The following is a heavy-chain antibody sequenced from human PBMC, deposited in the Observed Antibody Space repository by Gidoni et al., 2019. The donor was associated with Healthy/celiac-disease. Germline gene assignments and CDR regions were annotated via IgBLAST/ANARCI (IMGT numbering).Heavy chain of an antibody. Sequence: VQLVQSGAEVQKPGESLRISCTGSGSSFPSYWISWVRQMPGKGLEWMGRIDPSDSYTNYSPSFQGHVTISADKSISTAYLQWSSLKASDTAMYYCARHFLPVSGYDYSWFDPWGQGTLVTVSS. D-gene: IGHD5-12*01. CDR3: ARHFLPVSGYDYSWFDP. CDR2: IDPSDSYT. J-gene: IGHJ5*02. V-gene: IGHV5-10-1*03. CDR1: GSSFPSYW.